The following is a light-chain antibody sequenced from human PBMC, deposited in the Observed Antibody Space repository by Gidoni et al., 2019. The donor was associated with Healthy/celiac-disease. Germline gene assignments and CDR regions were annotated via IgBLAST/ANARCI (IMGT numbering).Light chain of an antibody. J-gene: IGLJ2*01. CDR2: EVS. CDR1: SSDVGGYNY. V-gene: IGLV2-14*01. CDR3: SSYTSSSTPVV. Sequence: QSALTQPASVSGSPGQSNTNSCTGTSSDVGGYNYVSWYQQHPGKAPKLMIYEVSNRPSGVSNRFSGSKSGNTASLTISGLQAEDEADYYCSSYTSSSTPVVFGGGTKLTVL.